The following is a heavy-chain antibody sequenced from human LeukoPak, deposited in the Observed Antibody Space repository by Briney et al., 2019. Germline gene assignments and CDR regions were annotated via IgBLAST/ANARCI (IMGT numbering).Heavy chain of an antibody. CDR1: GFTFSSYW. V-gene: IGHV3-7*01. CDR3: AREWRGYYLDY. Sequence: GWSLRLSCAASGFTFSSYWMSWVRQAPGKGLEWVANIKQDGSEKYYVDSVKGRFTISRDSAKNSLYLQMNSLRDEDTAVYYCAREWRGYYLDYWGQGALVTVSS. J-gene: IGHJ4*02. D-gene: IGHD3-3*01. CDR2: IKQDGSEK.